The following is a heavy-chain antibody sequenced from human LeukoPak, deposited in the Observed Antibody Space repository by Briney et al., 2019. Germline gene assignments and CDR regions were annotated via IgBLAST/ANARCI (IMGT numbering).Heavy chain of an antibody. Sequence: LGGSLRLSCAASGFTFSSYAMSWVRQAPGKGLEWVSAISGSGGSTYYADSVKGRFTISRDNSKNTLYLQMNSLRAEDTAVYYCAKGIRITMIVVDPDAFDIWGQGTMVTVSS. CDR2: ISGSGGST. D-gene: IGHD3-22*01. J-gene: IGHJ3*02. CDR1: GFTFSSYA. V-gene: IGHV3-23*01. CDR3: AKGIRITMIVVDPDAFDI.